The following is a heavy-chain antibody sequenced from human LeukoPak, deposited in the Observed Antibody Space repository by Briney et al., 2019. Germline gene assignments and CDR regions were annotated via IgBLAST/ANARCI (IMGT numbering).Heavy chain of an antibody. V-gene: IGHV3-7*04. J-gene: IGHJ4*02. Sequence: GGSLRLSCAASGFTFSSYWMSWVRQAPGKGLEWVANIKQDGGEKYYVDSVKGRFTISRDNAKTSLYPQMTSLRAEDTAVYYCARDKYFDSTTYYPRFDYWGQGILVTVSS. D-gene: IGHD3-22*01. CDR2: IKQDGGEK. CDR1: GFTFSSYW. CDR3: ARDKYFDSTTYYPRFDY.